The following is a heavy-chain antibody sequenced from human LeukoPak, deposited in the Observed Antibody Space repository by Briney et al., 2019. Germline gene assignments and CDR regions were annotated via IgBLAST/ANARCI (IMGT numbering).Heavy chain of an antibody. D-gene: IGHD3-10*01. V-gene: IGHV3-33*01. CDR3: ARDGLTMVRGAPYNWFDP. CDR1: GFTFSSYG. Sequence: GRSLRLSCAASGFTFSSYGMHWVRQAPGKGLEWVAVIWYDGSNKYYADSVKGRFTISRDNSKNTLYLQMNSLRAEDTAVYYCARDGLTMVRGAPYNWFDPWGQGTLVTVSS. J-gene: IGHJ5*02. CDR2: IWYDGSNK.